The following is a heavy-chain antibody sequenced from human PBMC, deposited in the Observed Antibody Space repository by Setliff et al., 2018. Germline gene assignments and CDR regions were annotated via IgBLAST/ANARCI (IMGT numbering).Heavy chain of an antibody. J-gene: IGHJ5*02. D-gene: IGHD6-13*01. CDR2: IYPGDSDT. CDR1: GYSFTSYW. CDR3: ARLRSSSSLVGNWFDP. V-gene: IGHV5-51*01. Sequence: GESLKISCKGSGYSFTSYWIGWVRQMPGKGLEWMGIIYPGDSDTRYSPSFQGQVTISADKSISTAYLQWSSLKASDTAMYYCARLRSSSSLVGNWFDPWGQGTLVTVSS.